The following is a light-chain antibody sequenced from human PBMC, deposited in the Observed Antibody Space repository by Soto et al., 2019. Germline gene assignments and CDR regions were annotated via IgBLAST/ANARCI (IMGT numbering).Light chain of an antibody. Sequence: EIVLTQSPGTLSLSPGERATLSCRASQSISVTYLAWYQQKPGRAPRILIYGASNRATGIPDRFSGSGSETDFTLTISRLEPEDFAVYYCQHYGISPPWTFGQGTKVDSK. CDR3: QHYGISPPWT. CDR2: GAS. CDR1: QSISVTY. V-gene: IGKV3-20*01. J-gene: IGKJ1*01.